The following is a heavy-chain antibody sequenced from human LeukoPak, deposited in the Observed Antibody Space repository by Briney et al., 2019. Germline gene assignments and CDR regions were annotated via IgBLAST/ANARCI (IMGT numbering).Heavy chain of an antibody. V-gene: IGHV4-34*01. J-gene: IGHJ5*02. CDR3: ARVSPGIAVAGSNWFDP. Sequence: SETLSLTCAVYGGSFSGYYWSWIRQPPGKGLEWIGEINHSGSTNYNPSLRSRVTISVDTSKNQFSLKLSSVTAADTAVYYCARVSPGIAVAGSNWFDPWGQGTLVTVSS. CDR2: INHSGST. CDR1: GGSFSGYY. D-gene: IGHD6-19*01.